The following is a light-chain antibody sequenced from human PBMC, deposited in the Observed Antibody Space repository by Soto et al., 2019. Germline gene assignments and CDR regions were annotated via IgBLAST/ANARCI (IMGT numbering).Light chain of an antibody. J-gene: IGLJ1*01. V-gene: IGLV1-47*02. Sequence: QSVLTQPPSASGTSGQVVTISCSGGDSNIGSNSVYWYQHLPRMAPKLLIYYNNQRPSGVPDRFPGSRSGTSASLAIVGLRSEDEAVYYCAAWDASLSACVFGNGTKV. CDR1: DSNIGSNS. CDR3: AAWDASLSACV. CDR2: YNN.